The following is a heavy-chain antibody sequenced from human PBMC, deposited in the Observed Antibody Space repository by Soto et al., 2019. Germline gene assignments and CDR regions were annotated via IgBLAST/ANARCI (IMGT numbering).Heavy chain of an antibody. CDR3: ARSVTGSYSSWFDP. CDR2: ISSSSSYI. J-gene: IGHJ5*02. Sequence: EVQLVESGGGLVKPGGSLRLSCAVSGFTFTSHSMNWVRQAPGKGLEGVSSISSSSSYIYYAASVKGRFTISRDNAKNSLYLQMNSLRAEDTAVDYCARSVTGSYSSWFDPWGQGTLVTVSS. V-gene: IGHV3-21*01. CDR1: GFTFTSHS. D-gene: IGHD1-26*01.